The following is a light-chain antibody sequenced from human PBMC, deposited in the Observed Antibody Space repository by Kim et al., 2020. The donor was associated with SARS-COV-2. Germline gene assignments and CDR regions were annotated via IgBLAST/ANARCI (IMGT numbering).Light chain of an antibody. V-gene: IGLV2-14*03. CDR3: CSFTSRPSWV. CDR2: DVS. CDR1: NIDSGRCTY. Sequence: GHCLTGTCTGTNIDSGRCTYVSWYRQHPGSAPRLVIFDVSRRPPGVSVRFSASKSGNAASLTISSRQADDEADYYCCSFTSRPSWVFGGGTKGTVL. J-gene: IGLJ3*02.